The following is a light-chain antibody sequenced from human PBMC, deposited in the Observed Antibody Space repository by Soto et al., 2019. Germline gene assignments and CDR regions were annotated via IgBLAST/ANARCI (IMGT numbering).Light chain of an antibody. J-gene: IGLJ2*01. Sequence: QSVLTQPPSASATPGQGVSISCSGSGPNIGTFYVSWYQHLPGTAPKLLIYSDNQRPSGVPDRFSGSKSGTSASLAISGLRSEDEADYYCTSWDDNLNAVVFGGGTKLTVL. V-gene: IGLV1-47*02. CDR3: TSWDDNLNAVV. CDR2: SDN. CDR1: GPNIGTFY.